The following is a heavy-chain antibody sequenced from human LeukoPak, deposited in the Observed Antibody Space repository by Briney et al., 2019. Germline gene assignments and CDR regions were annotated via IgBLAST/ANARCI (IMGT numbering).Heavy chain of an antibody. CDR1: GYSFTNYW. V-gene: IGHV5-51*01. J-gene: IGHJ5*02. D-gene: IGHD6-6*01. CDR2: IYPGNSDT. Sequence: GESLKISCKGSGYSFTNYWIGWVRQIPGIGLEWMGIIYPGNSDTRYSPSFQGQVTFSADKSISTAYLQWSSLKASDTAMYYCARHLSVDRSSSRWFDPWRQGTLVTVSS. CDR3: ARHLSVDRSSSRWFDP.